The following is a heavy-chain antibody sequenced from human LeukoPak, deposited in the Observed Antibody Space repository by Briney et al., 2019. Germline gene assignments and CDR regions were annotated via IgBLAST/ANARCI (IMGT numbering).Heavy chain of an antibody. J-gene: IGHJ4*02. D-gene: IGHD3-9*01. CDR3: ARVRGDRDILTGYFKLYFDY. Sequence: GGSLRLSCAASGFSFNTYWMTWVRQAPGKGLERVANIKQDGSEKDYVDSVKGRFTISRDNGKNSLYLEMNSLRGDDTAVYYCARVRGDRDILTGYFKLYFDYWGQGTLVTVSS. CDR2: IKQDGSEK. V-gene: IGHV3-7*04. CDR1: GFSFNTYW.